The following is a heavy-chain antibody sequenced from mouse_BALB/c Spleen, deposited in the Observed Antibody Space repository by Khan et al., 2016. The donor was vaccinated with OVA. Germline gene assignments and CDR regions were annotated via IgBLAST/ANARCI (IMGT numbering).Heavy chain of an antibody. CDR1: GYTFTAYW. V-gene: IGHV1-7*01. Sequence: QVQLQQPGAEVAKPGASVKMSCKASGYTFTAYWIHWVKQRPGQGLEWIGYIDPSTSYTEYNQKFKDKVTLTTDKSSSTAYMQLSSLKSEDATVYCGTRRGLFGILAYWGQGTLVTVSA. CDR2: IDPSTSYT. D-gene: IGHD1-1*01. J-gene: IGHJ3*01. CDR3: TRRGLFGILAY.